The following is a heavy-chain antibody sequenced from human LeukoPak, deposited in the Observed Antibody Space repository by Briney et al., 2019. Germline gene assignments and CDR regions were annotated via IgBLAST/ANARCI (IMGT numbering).Heavy chain of an antibody. CDR1: GGSVSSSSYY. CDR3: ARGLEMATTDFDY. D-gene: IGHD5-24*01. V-gene: IGHV4-61*01. J-gene: IGHJ4*02. CDR2: IYYSGST. Sequence: SETLSLTCTVSGGSVSSSSYYWSWIRQPPGKGLEWIGYIYYSGSTNYNPSLKSRVTVSVDTSKNQFSLKLSSVTAADTAVYYCARGLEMATTDFDYWGQGTLVTVSS.